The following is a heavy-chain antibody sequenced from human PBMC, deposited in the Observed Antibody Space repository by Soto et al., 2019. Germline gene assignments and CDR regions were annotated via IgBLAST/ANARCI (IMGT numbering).Heavy chain of an antibody. CDR3: GRDFSPALTPGDDFDF. CDR2: INEDGTYR. V-gene: IGHV3-74*01. Sequence: EVQLVESGGGLVQPGGSLRLSCTASGFTFSNYWMHWVRQVPGKGLVWVSRINEDGTYRSYADFAKGRFTISRDNAKNTVYPQMTSLGAEATALYYCGRDFSPALTPGDDFDFWGQGTLVTVSS. J-gene: IGHJ4*02. D-gene: IGHD3-10*01. CDR1: GFTFSNYW.